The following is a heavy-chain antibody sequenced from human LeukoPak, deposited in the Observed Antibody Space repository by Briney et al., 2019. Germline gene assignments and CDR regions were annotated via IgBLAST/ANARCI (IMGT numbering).Heavy chain of an antibody. D-gene: IGHD4-23*01. CDR2: ISSSSRYI. CDR1: GFTFSSYS. CDR3: ARVLGGNDAFDI. V-gene: IGHV3-21*01. Sequence: SGGSLRLSCAASGFTFSSYSMNWARQAPGKGLEWVSSISSSSRYIYYADSVKGRFTISRDNAKNSLYLQMSSLRAEDTAVYYCARVLGGNDAFDIWGQGTMVTVSS. J-gene: IGHJ3*02.